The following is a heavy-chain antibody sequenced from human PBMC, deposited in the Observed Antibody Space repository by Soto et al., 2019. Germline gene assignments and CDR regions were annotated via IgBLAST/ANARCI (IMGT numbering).Heavy chain of an antibody. J-gene: IGHJ6*02. CDR1: GYTFYSHS. CDR2: ISADNGNT. Sequence: QAQLVQSGAEVKKPGASVKVSCKASGYTFYSHSISWVRQAPGQGLEWMGRISADNGNTKYAQKFRGRVTMTTDTSTSTVYMELRNLRSDDTAVYYWARCIQQDYYYVMDVWGQGTTVTVSS. D-gene: IGHD5-18*01. V-gene: IGHV1-18*01. CDR3: ARCIQQDYYYVMDV.